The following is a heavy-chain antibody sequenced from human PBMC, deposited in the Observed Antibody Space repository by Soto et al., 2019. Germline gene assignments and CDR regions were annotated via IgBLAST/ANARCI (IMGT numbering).Heavy chain of an antibody. CDR3: AKGYYDILTGYYPPYYFDY. V-gene: IGHV3-23*01. Sequence: EVQLLESGGGLVQPGGSLRLSCAASGFTFSSYAMSWVRQAPGKGLEWFSAISGSGGSTYYADSVKGRFTISRDNSKNTLYLQMNSLRAEDTAVYYCAKGYYDILTGYYPPYYFDYWGQGTLVTVSS. CDR1: GFTFSSYA. D-gene: IGHD3-9*01. J-gene: IGHJ4*02. CDR2: ISGSGGST.